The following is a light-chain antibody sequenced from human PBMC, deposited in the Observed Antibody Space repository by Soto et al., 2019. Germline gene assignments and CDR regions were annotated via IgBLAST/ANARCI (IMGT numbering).Light chain of an antibody. CDR1: QNVLYSSNNKSY. Sequence: DIVMTQSPASLAVSLGERATINCKSSQNVLYSSNNKSYIAWYQHKQGQPPKLLIYWASIRESGVPDRFSGSGSGTDFTLTISSLQAEDVAVYYCHQYYTFRTFGQGTKVEIK. J-gene: IGKJ1*01. V-gene: IGKV4-1*01. CDR3: HQYYTFRT. CDR2: WAS.